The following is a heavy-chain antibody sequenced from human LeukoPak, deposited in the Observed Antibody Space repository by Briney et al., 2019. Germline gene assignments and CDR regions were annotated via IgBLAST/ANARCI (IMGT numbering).Heavy chain of an antibody. CDR2: IVVGSGNT. Sequence: ASVKVSCKASGFTFTSSAVQWVRQARGQRLEWIGWIVVGSGNTNYAQKFQERVTITRDMSTSTAYMELCSLRSEDTAVYYCAADGYCSGGSCYVLRYFDYWGQGTLVTVSS. J-gene: IGHJ4*02. CDR3: AADGYCSGGSCYVLRYFDY. V-gene: IGHV1-58*01. CDR1: GFTFTSSA. D-gene: IGHD2-15*01.